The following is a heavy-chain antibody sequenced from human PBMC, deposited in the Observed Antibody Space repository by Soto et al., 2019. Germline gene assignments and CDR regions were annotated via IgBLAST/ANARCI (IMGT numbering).Heavy chain of an antibody. Sequence: PSETLSLACTDSGATISSTRWWSWVRLSPGKGLEWIGEIYHLGRTNYNPSLKSRVTLSIDKSNNQFSLTLTSVTAADTAVYFCARTGKFYYYDTTGLPFDPWGPGILVTVS. CDR1: GATISSTRW. V-gene: IGHV4-4*02. CDR3: ARTGKFYYYDTTGLPFDP. CDR2: IYHLGRT. J-gene: IGHJ5*02. D-gene: IGHD3-22*01.